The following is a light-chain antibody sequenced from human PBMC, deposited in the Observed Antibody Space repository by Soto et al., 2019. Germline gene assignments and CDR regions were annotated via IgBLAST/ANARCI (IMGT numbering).Light chain of an antibody. Sequence: DSQMSQSPSTLSASVRYRVTITCRASQNVNNWLAWYQQKPGKAPKLLIYRASSLENGVPSRFSGRGSGTDFIFTITSLQPDDFATHYCQQYSSDSTFGQGTKVEIK. CDR3: QQYSSDST. CDR1: QNVNNW. J-gene: IGKJ1*01. V-gene: IGKV1-5*03. CDR2: RAS.